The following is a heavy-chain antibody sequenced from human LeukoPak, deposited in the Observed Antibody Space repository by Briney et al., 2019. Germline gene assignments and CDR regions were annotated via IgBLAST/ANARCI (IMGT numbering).Heavy chain of an antibody. J-gene: IGHJ6*04. CDR2: IDPSDSYT. V-gene: IGHV5-10-1*01. D-gene: IGHD2-2*01. CDR3: ATGYCSSTSCHAGNYYGMDV. CDR1: GYSFTSYW. Sequence: GESLRISCKGSGYSFTSYWISWVRQMPGKGLEWMGRIDPSDSYTNYSPSFQGHATISADKSISTAYLQWSSLKASDTAMYYCATGYCSSTSCHAGNYYGMDVWGKGTTVTVSS.